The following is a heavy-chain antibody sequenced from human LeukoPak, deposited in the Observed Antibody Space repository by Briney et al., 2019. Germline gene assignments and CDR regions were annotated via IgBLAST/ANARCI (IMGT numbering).Heavy chain of an antibody. Sequence: SVKVSCKASGGTFSSYAISWVRQAPGQGLEWMGRIIPIFGIASYAQKFQGRVTITADKSTSTAYMELSSLRSEDTAVYYCARLPVAAAGTDYYGMDVWGQGTTVTVSS. CDR3: ARLPVAAAGTDYYGMDV. CDR1: GGTFSSYA. D-gene: IGHD6-13*01. J-gene: IGHJ6*02. CDR2: IIPIFGIA. V-gene: IGHV1-69*04.